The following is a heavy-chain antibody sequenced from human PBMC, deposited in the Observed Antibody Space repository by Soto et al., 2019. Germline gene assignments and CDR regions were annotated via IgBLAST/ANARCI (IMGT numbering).Heavy chain of an antibody. CDR3: ARAGDFYLDF. J-gene: IGHJ4*02. CDR1: GGSISVGYW. V-gene: IGHV4-4*02. Sequence: SETLSLTCAVSGGSISVGYWWTWVRQPPGKGLEWIGEIHHSEGTSYNPSLKSRVTMSVDKSKNQFSLNLSPVTAADTAVYYCARAGDFYLDFWGQVAMVTVSS. D-gene: IGHD1-26*01. CDR2: IHHSEGT.